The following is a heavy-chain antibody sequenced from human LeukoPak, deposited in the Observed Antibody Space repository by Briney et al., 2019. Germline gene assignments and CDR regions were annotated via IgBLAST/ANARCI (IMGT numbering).Heavy chain of an antibody. Sequence: GGSLRLSCAASGFTFSSYAMHWVRQAPGKGLEWVAVISYDGSNKYYADSVKGRFTISRDNAKNSLYLQMNSLRAEDTAVYYCARDPYSGSYGNYYYYFMDVWGKGTTVTISS. CDR3: ARDPYSGSYGNYYYYFMDV. J-gene: IGHJ6*03. CDR1: GFTFSSYA. V-gene: IGHV3-30*04. CDR2: ISYDGSNK. D-gene: IGHD1-26*01.